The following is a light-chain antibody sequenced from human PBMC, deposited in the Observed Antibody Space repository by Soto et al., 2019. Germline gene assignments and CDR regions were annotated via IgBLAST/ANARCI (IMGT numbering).Light chain of an antibody. CDR3: QSFDSSLNGWV. Sequence: QSVLTQPPSVSGAPGQRVTISCTGSSSNIWAGHDVHWYQQVPGTAPKLLVSGNTNRPSGVPDRFSGSNSGTSASLAITGLQAEDEADYYCQSFDSSLNGWVFGGGTQLTVL. CDR2: GNT. CDR1: SSNIWAGHD. J-gene: IGLJ3*02. V-gene: IGLV1-40*01.